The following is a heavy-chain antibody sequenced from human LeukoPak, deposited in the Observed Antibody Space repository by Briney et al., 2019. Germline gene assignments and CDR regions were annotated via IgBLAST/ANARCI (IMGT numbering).Heavy chain of an antibody. V-gene: IGHV1-2*02. CDR2: INPNSGGT. CDR1: GYRFTSYY. Sequence: ASVKVSCKASGYRFTSYYMHWVRQAPGQGLEWMGWINPNSGGTNYAQKFQGRVTMTRDTSIATAYMELSRLRSDDTAVYYCARDRAPGRIGLSYWGQGTLVTVSS. J-gene: IGHJ4*02. D-gene: IGHD3-10*01. CDR3: ARDRAPGRIGLSY.